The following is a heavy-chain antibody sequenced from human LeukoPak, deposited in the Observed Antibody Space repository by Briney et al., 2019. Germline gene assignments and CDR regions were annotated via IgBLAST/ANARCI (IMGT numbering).Heavy chain of an antibody. CDR3: ARQLGYCSGGSCPDYNWFDP. V-gene: IGHV4-59*01. D-gene: IGHD2-15*01. J-gene: IGHJ5*02. CDR2: IYYCGST. CDR1: GGSITSYY. Sequence: SETLSLTCTVSGGSITSYYWSWIRQPPGKGLEWIGYIYYCGSTNYNPSLKSRVTTSVDTSKNQFSLKLSSVTAADTAVYYCARQLGYCSGGSCPDYNWFDPWGQGTLVTVSS.